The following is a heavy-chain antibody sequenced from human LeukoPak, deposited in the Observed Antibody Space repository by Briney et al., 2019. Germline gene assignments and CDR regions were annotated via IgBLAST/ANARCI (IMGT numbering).Heavy chain of an antibody. CDR3: ARVVPAARTIYHYYGMDV. Sequence: GGSLRLSCAASGFTFSSYGMHWVRQAPGRGLEWVAVIWYDGSNKYYADSVKGRFTISRDNSKNTLYLQMNSLRAEDTAVYYCARVVPAARTIYHYYGMDVWGKGTTVTVSS. CDR1: GFTFSSYG. CDR2: IWYDGSNK. V-gene: IGHV3-33*01. D-gene: IGHD2-2*01. J-gene: IGHJ6*04.